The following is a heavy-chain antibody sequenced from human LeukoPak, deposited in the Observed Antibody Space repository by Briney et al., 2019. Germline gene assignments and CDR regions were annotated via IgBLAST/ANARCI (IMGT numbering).Heavy chain of an antibody. CDR1: GFTFSSYG. CDR3: AGKVASGY. J-gene: IGHJ4*02. CDR2: ISSDGNTR. Sequence: PGGSLRLSCAASGFTFSSYGMHWVRQSPGKGLEWVAVISSDGNTRYYADSVQGRFTISGDNSKNTLDLQMNSLRAEDTAVYYCAGKVASGYWGQGTLVTVSS. V-gene: IGHV3-30*12. D-gene: IGHD5-12*01.